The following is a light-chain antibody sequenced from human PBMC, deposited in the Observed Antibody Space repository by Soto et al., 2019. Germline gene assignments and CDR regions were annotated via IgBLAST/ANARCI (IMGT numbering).Light chain of an antibody. Sequence: QSALTQPPSASGSPGQSVTISCAGSSSDVGGYNHVSWYQQHPGKAPKLLIYEVTKRPSGVPARFSGSKSGNTASLTVSGLQGDDEADYYCSSYAGTNNVIFGGGTQLTVL. V-gene: IGLV2-8*01. CDR1: SSDVGGYNH. CDR3: SSYAGTNNVI. J-gene: IGLJ2*01. CDR2: EVT.